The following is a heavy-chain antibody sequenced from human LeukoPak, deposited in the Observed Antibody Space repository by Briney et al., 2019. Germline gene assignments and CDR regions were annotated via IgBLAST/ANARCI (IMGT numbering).Heavy chain of an antibody. Sequence: PSETLSLTCTVSGGSISSYYWSWIRQPPGKGLEWIGYIYYSGSTNYNPSLKSRVTISVDTSKNQFSLKLSSVTAADTAVYYCARQTRYYYAFDIWGQGTMVTVSS. D-gene: IGHD3-10*01. CDR2: IYYSGST. CDR1: GGSISSYY. J-gene: IGHJ3*02. CDR3: ARQTRYYYAFDI. V-gene: IGHV4-59*08.